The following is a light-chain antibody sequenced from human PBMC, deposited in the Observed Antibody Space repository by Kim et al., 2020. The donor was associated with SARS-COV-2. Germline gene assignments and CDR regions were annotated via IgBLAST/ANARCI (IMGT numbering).Light chain of an antibody. J-gene: IGKJ5*01. CDR1: LDIRND. CDR3: LQHSTYPIT. V-gene: IGKV1-17*01. Sequence: ASVGDRGTITCRASLDIRNDLGWYQQNPGRAPKRLIYGASSLQSGVPSRFSGSGSGTEFTLTISSVQPEDFATYFCLQHSTYPITFGQGTRLEIK. CDR2: GAS.